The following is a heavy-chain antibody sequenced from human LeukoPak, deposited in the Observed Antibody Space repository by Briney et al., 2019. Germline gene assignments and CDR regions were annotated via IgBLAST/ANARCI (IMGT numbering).Heavy chain of an antibody. J-gene: IGHJ5*01. CDR1: GFTFSSYA. D-gene: IGHD5-18*01. V-gene: IGHV3-23*01. CDR3: AKDPDTAMDPDWFDS. CDR2: ITGSGGSA. Sequence: RGSLRLSCAASGFTFSSYAMNWVRQAPGKGLEWVSAITGSGGSAYYADSVKGRFTMSRDNSENTVYLQMNSLRADDTAFYYCAKDPDTAMDPDWFDSWGQGTLVTVSS.